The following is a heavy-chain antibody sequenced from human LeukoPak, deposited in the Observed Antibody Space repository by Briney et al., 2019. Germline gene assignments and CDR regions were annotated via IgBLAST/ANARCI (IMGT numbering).Heavy chain of an antibody. J-gene: IGHJ4*02. CDR1: GGSINSTYY. CDR3: ARVDWNYNFDY. Sequence: PSETLSLTCTVSGGSINSTYYWSWIRQPPGKGLEWIGYIYHRGSIYSNPSLRSRITMSIVMSKNQFSLNMSSVTAADRAVYYCARVDWNYNFDYWGQGTLVTVSS. D-gene: IGHD1-7*01. CDR2: IYHRGSI. V-gene: IGHV4-30-2*01.